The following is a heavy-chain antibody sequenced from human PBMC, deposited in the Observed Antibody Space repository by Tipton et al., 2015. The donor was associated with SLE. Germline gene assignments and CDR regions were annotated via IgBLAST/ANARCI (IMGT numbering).Heavy chain of an antibody. CDR1: GYSISSNYY. V-gene: IGHV4-38-2*02. D-gene: IGHD3-16*01. Sequence: GLVKPSETLSLICRVSGYSISSNYYWGWIRQPPGQGPEWIGSFFHSGSTYYNLSLRSRLTISVDTSKNQFSLRLSSVTAADTAIYYCASYWGSGDYWGQGTLVTVSS. CDR2: FFHSGST. CDR3: ASYWGSGDY. J-gene: IGHJ4*02.